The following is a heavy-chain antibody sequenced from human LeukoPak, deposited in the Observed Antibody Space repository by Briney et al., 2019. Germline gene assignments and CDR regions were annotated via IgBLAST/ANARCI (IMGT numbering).Heavy chain of an antibody. CDR3: ARSSIVVVSILDY. V-gene: IGHV3-64*01. D-gene: IGHD2-2*01. CDR2: ISSNGGST. CDR1: GFPFSSYA. J-gene: IGHJ4*02. Sequence: PGGSVRLSCAASGFPFSSYAMHWVRQAPGKGLEYVSAISSNGGSTSYANSVKGRFTISRDNSKNTLYLQMGSLRAEDMAVYYCARSSIVVVSILDYWGQGTLVTVSS.